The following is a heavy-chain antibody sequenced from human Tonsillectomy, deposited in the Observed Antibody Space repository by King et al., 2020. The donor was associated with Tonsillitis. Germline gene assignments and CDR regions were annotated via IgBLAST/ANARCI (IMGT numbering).Heavy chain of an antibody. CDR2: IYSGGST. CDR1: GFTVSSNY. Sequence: VQLVESGGGLVQPGGSLRLSCAASGFTVSSNYMSWVRQAPGKGLEWVSVIYSGGSTYYADSVKGRFTISRDNSKNTLYLQMNSLRAEDTAVYYCARDYERYFDWLSYWGQGTLVTVSS. V-gene: IGHV3-66*01. CDR3: ARDYERYFDWLSY. J-gene: IGHJ4*02. D-gene: IGHD3-9*01.